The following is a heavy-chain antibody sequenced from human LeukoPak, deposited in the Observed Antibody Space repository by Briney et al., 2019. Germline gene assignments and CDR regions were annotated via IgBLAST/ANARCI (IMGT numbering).Heavy chain of an antibody. V-gene: IGHV4-59*08. CDR1: GGSISRYY. J-gene: IGHJ4*02. D-gene: IGHD5-18*01. CDR2: IYYSGST. CDR3: ARSYTAMVVAFDY. Sequence: SETLSLTCTVSGGSISRYYWSWIRQPPGKGLEWIGYIYYSGSTNYNPSLKSRVTISVDTSKNQFSLKLSSVTAADTAVYYCARSYTAMVVAFDYWGQGTLVTVSS.